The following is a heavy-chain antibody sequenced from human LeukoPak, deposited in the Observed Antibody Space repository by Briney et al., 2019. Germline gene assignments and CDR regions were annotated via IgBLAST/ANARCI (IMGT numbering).Heavy chain of an antibody. CDR2: FDPEDGET. Sequence: ASVNVSCKVSGYTLTELSMHWVRQAPGKGLEWMGGFDPEDGETIYAQKFQGRVTMTEDTSTDTAYMELSSLRSEDTAVYYCATPMAAAGNYYFDYWGQGTLVTVSS. V-gene: IGHV1-24*01. CDR1: GYTLTELS. D-gene: IGHD6-13*01. J-gene: IGHJ4*02. CDR3: ATPMAAAGNYYFDY.